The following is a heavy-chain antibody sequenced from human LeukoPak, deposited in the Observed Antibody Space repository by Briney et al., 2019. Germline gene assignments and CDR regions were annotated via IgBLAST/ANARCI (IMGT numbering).Heavy chain of an antibody. V-gene: IGHV4-59*01. CDR2: IHYRGST. CDR1: GVSISTYY. CDR3: ARVGHGDVWFDH. J-gene: IGHJ5*02. Sequence: SETLFLTCSVSGVSISTYYWSWLRQPPGKGMEWVGYIHYRGSTNSHPSLMSRFIISVTPSKTQFSLKLSSVSAADTAVYYCARVGHGDVWFDHWGQGTLVTVSS. D-gene: IGHD3-3*01.